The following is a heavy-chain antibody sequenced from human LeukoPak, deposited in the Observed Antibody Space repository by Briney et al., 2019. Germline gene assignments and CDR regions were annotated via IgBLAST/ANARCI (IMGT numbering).Heavy chain of an antibody. V-gene: IGHV3-7*01. Sequence: GGSLRLSCAASGFTFSSYWMSWVRQAPGKGLEWVANIKQDGSEKYHVDSVKGRFTISRDNAKNSLYLQMNSLRAEDTAVYYCARVEELRYFDWLLQNRNYYYYYYYMDVWGKGTTVTISS. J-gene: IGHJ6*03. CDR2: IKQDGSEK. D-gene: IGHD3-9*01. CDR1: GFTFSSYW. CDR3: ARVEELRYFDWLLQNRNYYYYYYYMDV.